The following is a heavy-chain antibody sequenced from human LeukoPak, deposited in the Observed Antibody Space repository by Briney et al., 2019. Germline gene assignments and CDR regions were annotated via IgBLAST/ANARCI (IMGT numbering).Heavy chain of an antibody. J-gene: IGHJ4*02. V-gene: IGHV1-69*04. D-gene: IGHD2-15*01. Sequence: ASVKVSCKASGYTFTSYGISWVRQAPGQGLEWMGRIIPILGIANYAQKFQGRVTITADKSTSTAYMELSSLRSEDTAVYYCASTAPAATKVYWGQGTLVTVSS. CDR2: IIPILGIA. CDR1: GYTFTSYG. CDR3: ASTAPAATKVY.